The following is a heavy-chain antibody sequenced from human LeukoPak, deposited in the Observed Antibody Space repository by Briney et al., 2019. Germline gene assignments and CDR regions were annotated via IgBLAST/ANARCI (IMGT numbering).Heavy chain of an antibody. J-gene: IGHJ3*02. Sequence: GGSLRLSCAASGFTFSSYWMSWVRQAPGKGLEWVANIKQDGSEKYYVDSVKGRFTISRDNAKNSLYLQMNSLRAEDAAVYYCARDRYRLVPYDAFDIWGQGTMVTVSS. V-gene: IGHV3-7*01. CDR1: GFTFSSYW. CDR3: ARDRYRLVPYDAFDI. CDR2: IKQDGSEK. D-gene: IGHD1-1*01.